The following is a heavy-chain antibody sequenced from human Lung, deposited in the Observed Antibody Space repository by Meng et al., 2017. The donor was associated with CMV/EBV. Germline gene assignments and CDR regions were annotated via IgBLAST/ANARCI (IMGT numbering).Heavy chain of an antibody. CDR1: GFTFSSYW. CDR3: ARDKVRYYDFWSGYGGMDD. CDR2: INSDGSST. Sequence: SCAASGFTFSSYWMHWVRQAPGKGLVCVSRINSDGSSTSYADSVKGRFTISRDNAKNTLYLQMNSLRAEDTAVYYCARDKVRYYDFWSGYGGMDDXGQGXTVTVSS. D-gene: IGHD3-3*01. V-gene: IGHV3-74*01. J-gene: IGHJ6*02.